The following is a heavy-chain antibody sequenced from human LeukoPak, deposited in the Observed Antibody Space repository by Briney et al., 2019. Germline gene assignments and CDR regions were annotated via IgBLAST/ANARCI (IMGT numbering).Heavy chain of an antibody. CDR3: ASAGNPHYFDF. CDR1: GVSISSHY. J-gene: IGHJ4*02. CDR2: IYYTGST. V-gene: IGHV4-59*11. Sequence: PSETLSLTCTVSGVSISSHYWSWIRQSPGKRLEWIGNIYYTGSTNYSPSLQSRVAISIDTSKNQFSLTLNSVTAADAAVYYCASAGNPHYFDFWGQGPLVTVSS.